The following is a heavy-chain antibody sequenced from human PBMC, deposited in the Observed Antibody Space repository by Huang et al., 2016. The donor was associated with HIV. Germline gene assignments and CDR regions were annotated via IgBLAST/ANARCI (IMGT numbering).Heavy chain of an antibody. CDR2: ISSNVYGGTV. J-gene: IGHJ4*02. CDR1: GFPFRDYA. Sequence: GGSVQPGRSLRLSCLTSGFPFRDYAITWFRQAPGKGVVLVCLISSNVYGGTVQYAASVKGRFISSRDDSRNIAYLEMNSPKTEDTGTYYCSTDGEPYYFEYWGRGTRVTVAS. V-gene: IGHV3-49*03. CDR3: STDGEPYYFEY.